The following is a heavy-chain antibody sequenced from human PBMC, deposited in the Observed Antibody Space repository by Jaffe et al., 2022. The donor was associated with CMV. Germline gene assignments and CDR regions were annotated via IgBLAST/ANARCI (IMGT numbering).Heavy chain of an antibody. CDR1: GGSISSYY. Sequence: QVQLQESGPGLVKPSETLSLTCTVSGGSISSYYWSWIRQPPGKGLEWIGYIYYSGSTNYNPSLKSRVTISVDTSKNQFSLKLSSVTAADTAVYYCARRGLTGEFDPWGQGTLVTVSS. J-gene: IGHJ5*02. CDR3: ARRGLTGEFDP. D-gene: IGHD7-27*01. CDR2: IYYSGST. V-gene: IGHV4-59*08.